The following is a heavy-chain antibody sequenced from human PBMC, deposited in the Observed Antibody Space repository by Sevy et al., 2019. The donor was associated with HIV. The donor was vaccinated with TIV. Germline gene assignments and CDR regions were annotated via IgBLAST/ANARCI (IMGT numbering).Heavy chain of an antibody. D-gene: IGHD2-15*01. CDR3: ATVGFGYYSGASYYQGDWFDP. V-gene: IGHV1-24*01. CDR2: FDPEDGET. Sequence: ASVKVSCEVSGYTLSELSMHWVRQAPGKGLEWMGSFDPEDGETIYAQTLQGRVTMTEDTSTDTAYMELSSLTSEDTAIYYCATVGFGYYSGASYYQGDWFDPWGQGTLVTVSS. CDR1: GYTLSELS. J-gene: IGHJ5*02.